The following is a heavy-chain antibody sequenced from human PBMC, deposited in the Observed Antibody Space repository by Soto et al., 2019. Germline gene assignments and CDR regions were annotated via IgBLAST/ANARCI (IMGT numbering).Heavy chain of an antibody. CDR3: ASPYYDILTGYKH. CDR1: GGSFKSGSYY. D-gene: IGHD3-9*01. CDR2: IYYSGST. Sequence: TLSLTCTVSGGSFKSGSYYWGWIRQPPGKGLEWIGSIYYSGSTYYNPSLKSRVTISVDTSKNQFSLKLSSVTAADTAVYYCASPYYDILTGYKHWGQGALVTVSS. V-gene: IGHV4-39*01. J-gene: IGHJ4*02.